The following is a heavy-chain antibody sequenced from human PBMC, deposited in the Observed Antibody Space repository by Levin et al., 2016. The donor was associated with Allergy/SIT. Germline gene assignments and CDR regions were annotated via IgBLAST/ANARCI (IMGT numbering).Heavy chain of an antibody. CDR2: FNSDANSA. V-gene: IGHV3-74*01. Sequence: GESLKISCAASGFTFSTYWMHWVRQVPGKGLVWVSRFNSDANSASYADSVRGRFTISRDSAKNTLYLHMNSLRAEDTAVYYCARSYCSRTGCDPNYYYYYGMDVWGQGTAVTVS. CDR3: ARSYCSRTGCDPNYYYYYGMDV. CDR1: GFTFSTYW. J-gene: IGHJ6*02. D-gene: IGHD2-2*01.